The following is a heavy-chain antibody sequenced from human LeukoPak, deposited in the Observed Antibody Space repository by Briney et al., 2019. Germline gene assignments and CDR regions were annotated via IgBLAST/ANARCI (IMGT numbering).Heavy chain of an antibody. V-gene: IGHV3-30*18. CDR2: ISYDGSNK. Sequence: PGRSLRLSCAAYGFTFSSDGMHWGRQAPGKGLEWVAVISYDGSNKYYADSVKGRFTISRDNSKNTLYLQMNSLRAEDTAGCYCAKDLQWLVYYYSGMDVWGQGTTVTVSS. J-gene: IGHJ6*02. CDR1: GFTFSSDG. CDR3: AKDLQWLVYYYSGMDV. D-gene: IGHD6-19*01.